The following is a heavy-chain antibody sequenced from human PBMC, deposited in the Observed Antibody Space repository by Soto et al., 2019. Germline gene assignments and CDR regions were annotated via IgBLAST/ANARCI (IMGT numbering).Heavy chain of an antibody. CDR1: GGSISSGGYY. Sequence: TLCLTCTVAGGSISSGGYYWSWIRQHPGKGLEWIGYIYYSGSTYYNPSLKSRVTISVDTSKNQFSLKLSSVTAADTAVYYCARVSSTTVTLGAFDIWGQGTMGTVS. CDR3: ARVSSTTVTLGAFDI. D-gene: IGHD4-17*01. V-gene: IGHV4-31*03. CDR2: IYYSGST. J-gene: IGHJ3*02.